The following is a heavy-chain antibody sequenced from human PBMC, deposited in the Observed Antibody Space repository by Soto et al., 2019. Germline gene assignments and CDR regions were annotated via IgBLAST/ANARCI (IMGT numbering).Heavy chain of an antibody. CDR2: ISAYNGNT. Sequence: ASVKVSCKASGGTFSSYGISWVRQAPGQGLEWMGWISAYNGNTNYAQKLQGRVTMTTDTSTSTAYMELRSLRSDDTAVYYCARDLSTLAALLVDYWGQGTLVTVSS. CDR1: GGTFSSYG. J-gene: IGHJ4*02. D-gene: IGHD6-6*01. CDR3: ARDLSTLAALLVDY. V-gene: IGHV1-18*01.